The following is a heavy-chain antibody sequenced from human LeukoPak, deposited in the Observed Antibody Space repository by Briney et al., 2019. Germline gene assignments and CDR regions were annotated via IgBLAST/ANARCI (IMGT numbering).Heavy chain of an antibody. Sequence: PGGSLRLSCTASDFSFSAYSMNWVRQAPGKGLEWVSTISASDSSSYIYYADSVKGRFTISRDNAKNSLYLQMNSLRAEDTAVYYCARAMEEHNSSGYYWGQGTLVTVSS. CDR1: DFSFSAYS. CDR3: ARAMEEHNSSGYY. J-gene: IGHJ4*02. D-gene: IGHD3-22*01. V-gene: IGHV3-21*01. CDR2: ISASDSSSYI.